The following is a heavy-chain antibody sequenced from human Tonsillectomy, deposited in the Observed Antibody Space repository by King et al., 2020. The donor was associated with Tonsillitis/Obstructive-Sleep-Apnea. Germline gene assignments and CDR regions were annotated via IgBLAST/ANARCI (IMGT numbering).Heavy chain of an antibody. V-gene: IGHV3-48*03. CDR2: ISSSGDTI. Sequence: VQLVESGGGLVQPGGSLRLSCAASGFTFSSYEMNWVRQAPGKGLEWLSYISSSGDTIYYADSVKGRFTISRDNAKNSLYLQMNSLRAEDTAVYYCARVGIDIWSGYYTYYMAVWGKGTTVTVSS. D-gene: IGHD3-3*01. CDR1: GFTFSSYE. CDR3: ARVGIDIWSGYYTYYMAV. J-gene: IGHJ6*03.